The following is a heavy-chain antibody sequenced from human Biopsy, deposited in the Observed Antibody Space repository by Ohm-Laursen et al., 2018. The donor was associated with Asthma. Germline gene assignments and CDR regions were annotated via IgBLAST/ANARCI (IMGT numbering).Heavy chain of an antibody. CDR2: IYHLGNA. J-gene: IGHJ4*02. D-gene: IGHD2-21*01. Sequence: SETLSLTCDVSGGSISVSDWWSWVRQPPGRGLEWIGQIYHLGNANYNPSLKSRVTMSVDKSKNQFSLKLSSVTAADTAVYYCARGRSGDWLYYFDYWGQGALVTVSS. V-gene: IGHV4-4*02. CDR3: ARGRSGDWLYYFDY. CDR1: GGSISVSDW.